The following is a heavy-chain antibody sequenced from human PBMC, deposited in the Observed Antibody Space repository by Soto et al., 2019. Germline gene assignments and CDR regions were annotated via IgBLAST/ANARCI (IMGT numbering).Heavy chain of an antibody. CDR3: ARYCSSTSCYYYYYGVDV. CDR2: ISAYNGNT. Sequence: ASVKVSWKASGYTFTSCGISWVRQAXGQGLEWMGWISAYNGNTNYAQKLQGRVTMTTDTSTSTAYMELRSLRSDDTAVYYCARYCSSTSCYYYYYGVDVWGQGTTVTVSS. D-gene: IGHD2-2*01. CDR1: GYTFTSCG. V-gene: IGHV1-18*01. J-gene: IGHJ6*02.